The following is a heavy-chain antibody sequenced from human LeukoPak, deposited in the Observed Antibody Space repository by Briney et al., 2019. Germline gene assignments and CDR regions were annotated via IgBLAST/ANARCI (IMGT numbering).Heavy chain of an antibody. CDR2: LYGNMRT. CDR1: GDSIISHY. CDR3: ATIKRGDVYGYLDF. V-gene: IGHV4-59*11. Sequence: SSETLSLPCTVSGDSIISHYWGWLRQPPGKGLEGIAYLYGNMRTKNNPSLKGRVTLSADTSKNQHSLRLSSVTAADTAVYYCATIKRGDVYGYLDFWGQGILVTVSS. D-gene: IGHD5-18*01. J-gene: IGHJ4*02.